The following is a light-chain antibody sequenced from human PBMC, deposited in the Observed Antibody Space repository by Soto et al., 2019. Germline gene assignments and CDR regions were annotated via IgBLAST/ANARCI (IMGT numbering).Light chain of an antibody. J-gene: IGLJ3*02. Sequence: QSVLTQPPSVSGAPGQRVTISCTGSSSNIGAGYDVHWYQQLPGTAPKLLIYGNSNRPSGVPDRFSGSKSGTSASLAITGLQAEDEADYYGQSYDSSLSVLVFGGGTKVTVL. CDR3: QSYDSSLSVLV. V-gene: IGLV1-40*01. CDR2: GNS. CDR1: SSNIGAGYD.